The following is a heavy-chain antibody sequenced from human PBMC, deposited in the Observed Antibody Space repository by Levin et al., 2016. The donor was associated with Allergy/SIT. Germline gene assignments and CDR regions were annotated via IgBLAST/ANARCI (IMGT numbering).Heavy chain of an antibody. CDR2: IYYSGST. CDR1: GGSISSGGYY. Sequence: SETLSLTCTVSGGSISSGGYYWSWIRQHPGKGLEWIGYIYYSGSTYYNPSLKSRVTISVDTSKNQFSLKLSSVTAADTAVYYCAREHGDYPNWFDPWGQGTLVTVSS. D-gene: IGHD4-17*01. CDR3: AREHGDYPNWFDP. V-gene: IGHV4-31*03. J-gene: IGHJ5*02.